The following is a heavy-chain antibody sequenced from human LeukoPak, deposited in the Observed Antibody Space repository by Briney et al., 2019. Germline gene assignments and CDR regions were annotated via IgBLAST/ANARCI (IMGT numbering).Heavy chain of an antibody. Sequence: GGSLRLSCPASGFTFSSYSMNWVRQAPGKGLEWVSSTSSSSSYIYYADSVKGRSTISRDNAKNSLYLQMNSLRAEDTAVYYCARGIAAAGTNWFDPWGQGTLATVSS. J-gene: IGHJ5*02. CDR2: TSSSSSYI. V-gene: IGHV3-21*01. D-gene: IGHD6-13*01. CDR1: GFTFSSYS. CDR3: ARGIAAAGTNWFDP.